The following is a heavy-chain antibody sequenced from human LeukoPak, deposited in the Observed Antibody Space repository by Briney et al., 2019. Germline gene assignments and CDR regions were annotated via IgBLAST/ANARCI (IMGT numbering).Heavy chain of an antibody. CDR3: AKELDSSGYFDF. V-gene: IGHV3-23*01. Sequence: GGSLRLSCAASGFTFRNYAMSWVRQAPGKGLEWVSAISGSGGSTYYADSVKGRFTTSRDNSKNTLYLQMNSLRAEDTAVYYCAKELDSSGYFDFWGQGTLVTVSS. CDR2: ISGSGGST. J-gene: IGHJ4*02. D-gene: IGHD3-22*01. CDR1: GFTFRNYA.